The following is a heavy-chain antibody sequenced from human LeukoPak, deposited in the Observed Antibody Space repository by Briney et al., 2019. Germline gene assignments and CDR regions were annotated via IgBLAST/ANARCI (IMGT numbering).Heavy chain of an antibody. CDR2: ISETSSFM. D-gene: IGHD6-13*01. J-gene: IGHJ4*02. CDR1: GFTFRSYS. CDR3: ASTSEYSSSWYYFDY. V-gene: IGHV3-21*05. Sequence: PGGSLRLSCAVSGFTFRSYSMNWVRQAPGKGLEWISYISETSSFMYYADSVKGRFTISRDTAENSLYLQMNSLRAEDTAVYYCASTSEYSSSWYYFDYWGQGTLVTVSS.